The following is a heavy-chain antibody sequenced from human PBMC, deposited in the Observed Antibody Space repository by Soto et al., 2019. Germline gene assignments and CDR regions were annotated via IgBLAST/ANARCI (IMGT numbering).Heavy chain of an antibody. CDR3: AKLVRDDVRRSDLDH. J-gene: IGHJ4*02. CDR2: FYYSGTT. CDR1: GVSIFSHSYY. V-gene: IGHV4-39*01. D-gene: IGHD3-10*02. Sequence: KASETLSLTCTVSGVSIFSHSYYWGWIRQAPGKGLEWIGTFYYSGTTSQNPPLRSRITISGDTSRNQFSLNLRSVTAADSGVYYCAKLVRDDVRRSDLDHWGQGTLVTVSS.